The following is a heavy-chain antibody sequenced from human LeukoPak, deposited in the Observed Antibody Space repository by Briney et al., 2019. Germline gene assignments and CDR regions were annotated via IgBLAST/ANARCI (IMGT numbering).Heavy chain of an antibody. CDR2: ISGSGGST. V-gene: IGHV3-23*01. CDR3: AKGDSGYYAFDY. D-gene: IGHD5-12*01. J-gene: IGHJ4*02. CDR1: GFTFSSYA. Sequence: GGSLRLSCADSGFTFSSYAMSWVRQAPGKGLEWVSTISGSGGSTYYADSVKGRFTISRDNSKNTLYLHMNSLRAEDTAVYYCAKGDSGYYAFDYWGPGTLVTVSS.